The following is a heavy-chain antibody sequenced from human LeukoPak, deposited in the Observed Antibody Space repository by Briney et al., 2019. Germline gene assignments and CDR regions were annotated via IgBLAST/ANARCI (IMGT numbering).Heavy chain of an antibody. CDR1: GGSFSGYY. CDR3: ARSWELLGAFDI. D-gene: IGHD1-26*01. V-gene: IGHV4-34*01. Sequence: SETLSLTCAVYGGSFSGYYWNWIRQPPGKGLEWIGEINHSGSANYDPSLKSRVTISVDTSKSQFSLKLTSVTAADTAVYYCARSWELLGAFDIWGQGTMVTVSS. J-gene: IGHJ3*02. CDR2: INHSGSA.